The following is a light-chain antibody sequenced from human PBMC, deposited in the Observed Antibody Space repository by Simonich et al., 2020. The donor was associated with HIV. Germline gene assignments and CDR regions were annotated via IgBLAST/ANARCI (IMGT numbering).Light chain of an antibody. Sequence: DIVMTQSPDSLAVSLGERATVNFRSIRSVLNRSNNKNSLVWYQQKPGQPPKLLIYWASTRESGVPDRFSGSGSGTDFTLTISSLQAEDVAVYYCQQYYSIPLTFGGGTKVEIK. CDR1: RSVLNRSNNKNS. CDR2: WAS. V-gene: IGKV4-1*01. J-gene: IGKJ4*01. CDR3: QQYYSIPLT.